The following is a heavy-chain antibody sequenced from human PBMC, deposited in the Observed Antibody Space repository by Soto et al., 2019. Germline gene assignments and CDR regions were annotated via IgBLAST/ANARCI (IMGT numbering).Heavy chain of an antibody. V-gene: IGHV4-39*01. J-gene: IGHJ4*02. CDR2: IYYSGST. CDR1: GGSISSSSYY. CDR3: ARLGVRGYYGSGQFDY. D-gene: IGHD3-10*01. Sequence: QLQLQESGPGLVKPSETLSLTCTVSGGSISSSSYYWGWIRQPPGKGLEWIGSIYYSGSTYYNPSLKSRVTISVDTSKNQFSLKLSSVTAADTPVYYCARLGVRGYYGSGQFDYWGQGTLVTVSS.